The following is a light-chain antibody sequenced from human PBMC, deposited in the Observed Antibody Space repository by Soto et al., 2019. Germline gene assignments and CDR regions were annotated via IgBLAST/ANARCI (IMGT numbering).Light chain of an antibody. CDR2: AAS. Sequence: DIQMTQSPSSLSASIGDKVTITCRASQGIGNFLAWYQQKPGKPPKLLMYAASSLQSGVPSRFSGSGVGTDFTLTISSLQPEDVASYYCQKYDSATWTFGQGTKVEIK. CDR3: QKYDSATWT. CDR1: QGIGNF. V-gene: IGKV1-27*01. J-gene: IGKJ1*01.